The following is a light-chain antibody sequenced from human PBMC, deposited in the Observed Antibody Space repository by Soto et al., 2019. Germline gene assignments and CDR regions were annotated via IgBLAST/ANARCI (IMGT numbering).Light chain of an antibody. Sequence: QSVLTQPASVSGSPGQSITISCTGTSGDVGGYYYVSWYQQLPGKAPKLMISEVSNRPSGVSNRFSGSKSGNTASLTISGLQPEDEADYYCSSYTTSSTVVFGTGTKLTVL. CDR3: SSYTTSSTVV. CDR1: SGDVGGYYY. CDR2: EVS. J-gene: IGLJ1*01. V-gene: IGLV2-14*01.